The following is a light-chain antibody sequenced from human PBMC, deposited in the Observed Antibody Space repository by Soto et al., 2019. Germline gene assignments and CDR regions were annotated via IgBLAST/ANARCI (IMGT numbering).Light chain of an antibody. CDR1: QGIRND. J-gene: IGKJ1*01. CDR2: AAS. Sequence: AIQMTQSPSSLSASIGDRVTITCRASQGIRNDLGWYQQKPGKAPKLLIYAASSLQSGVPSRFSGSGSGTDFTLTISSLQPEDFATYYCPQDYNYPWTFGQGTKVEIK. V-gene: IGKV1-6*01. CDR3: PQDYNYPWT.